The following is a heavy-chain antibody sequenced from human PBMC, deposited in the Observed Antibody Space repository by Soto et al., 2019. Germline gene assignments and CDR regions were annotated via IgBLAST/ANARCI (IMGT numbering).Heavy chain of an antibody. V-gene: IGHV5-10-1*01. CDR2: IDPADSYT. J-gene: IGHJ6*02. Sequence: GESLKISCKASGYTFTNFWIDWVRQMPGKGLEWMGRIDPADSYTNYSPSFQGHVTISADKSISTAYLQWSSLKASDTAMYYCARVAAKRVDYYYGMDVWGQGTTVTVSS. CDR3: ARVAAKRVDYYYGMDV. CDR1: GYTFTNFW. D-gene: IGHD2-15*01.